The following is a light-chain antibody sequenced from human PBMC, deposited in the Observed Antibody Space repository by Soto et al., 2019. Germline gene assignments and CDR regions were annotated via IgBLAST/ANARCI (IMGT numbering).Light chain of an antibody. CDR2: GAS. Sequence: EIVLTQSPGTLSLSPGERATLSCRASQSVSSSYLAWYQQKPGQAPRLLIYGASSRATGIPDRFSGSGSGTEFTLTISSLQPDDFATYYCQQYNSYPMSFGQGTKVDIK. J-gene: IGKJ1*01. CDR3: QQYNSYPMS. CDR1: QSVSSSY. V-gene: IGKV3-20*01.